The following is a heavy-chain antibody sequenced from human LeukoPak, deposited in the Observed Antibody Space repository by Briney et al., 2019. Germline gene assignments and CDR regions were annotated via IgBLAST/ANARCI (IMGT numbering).Heavy chain of an antibody. D-gene: IGHD2-15*01. J-gene: IGHJ4*02. CDR2: ISSSSVYI. CDR1: GFTVSSNY. Sequence: GGSLRLSCAASGFTVSSNYMSWVRQAPGKGLEWVSSISSSSVYIDYADSVKGRFTISRDNAKNSLYLQMASLRAEDTAVYYCARDVGKAYFDYWGQGTLVTVSS. CDR3: ARDVGKAYFDY. V-gene: IGHV3-21*01.